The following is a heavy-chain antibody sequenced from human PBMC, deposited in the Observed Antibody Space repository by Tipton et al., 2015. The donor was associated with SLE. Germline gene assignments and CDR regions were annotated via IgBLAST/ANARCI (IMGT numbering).Heavy chain of an antibody. CDR3: ARRRGIGAFDI. J-gene: IGHJ3*02. V-gene: IGHV4-61*05. CDR1: GDSTTSSTYY. D-gene: IGHD6-13*01. Sequence: TLSLTCTVSGDSTTSSTYYWGWIRQSPGKGLEWIGYIYTSGSTNYNPSLKSRVTISVDTSENQFSLKLSSVAAADTAVYYCARRRGIGAFDIWGQGTMVTVSS. CDR2: IYTSGST.